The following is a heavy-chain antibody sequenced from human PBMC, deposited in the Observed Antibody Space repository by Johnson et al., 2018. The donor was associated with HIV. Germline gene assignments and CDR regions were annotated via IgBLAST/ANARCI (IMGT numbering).Heavy chain of an antibody. D-gene: IGHD4-17*01. V-gene: IGHV3-30*03. Sequence: QVLLVESGGGLIQPGGSLRLSCAASGFTVSSNCMTWVRQAPGKGLEWVAVISYDGSNKYYADSVKGRFTISRDNSKNKLYLQMNSLRAEDTAVYYCARDGGNDYGDYVGGGALDIWGQGTMVTVSS. CDR1: GFTVSSNC. CDR3: ARDGGNDYGDYVGGGALDI. CDR2: ISYDGSNK. J-gene: IGHJ3*02.